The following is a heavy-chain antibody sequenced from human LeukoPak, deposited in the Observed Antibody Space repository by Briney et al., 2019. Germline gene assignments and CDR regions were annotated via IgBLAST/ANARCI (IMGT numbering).Heavy chain of an antibody. CDR2: IYYSGST. J-gene: IGHJ5*02. D-gene: IGHD6-19*01. CDR3: ARIAWSSDWDNWFDP. CDR1: GGSISSYY. Sequence: SETLSLTCTVSGGSISSYYWSWIRQPPGKGLEWIGYIYYSGSTNYNPSLKSRVTISVDTSKNQFSLKLSSVTAADTAVYYCARIAWSSDWDNWFDPWGQGTLVTVSS. V-gene: IGHV4-59*01.